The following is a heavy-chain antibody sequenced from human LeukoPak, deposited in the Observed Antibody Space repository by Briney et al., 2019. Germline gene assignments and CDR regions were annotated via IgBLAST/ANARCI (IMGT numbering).Heavy chain of an antibody. J-gene: IGHJ2*01. D-gene: IGHD3-10*01. CDR1: GFTFSSYS. CDR2: ISSSSSYI. CDR3: ARDRKGALLWFGISRWYFDL. Sequence: PGGSLRLSYAASGFTFSSYSMNWVRQAPGKGLEWVSSISSSSSYIYYADSVKGRFTISRDNAKNSLYLQMNSLRAEDTAVYYCARDRKGALLWFGISRWYFDLWGRGTLVTVSS. V-gene: IGHV3-21*01.